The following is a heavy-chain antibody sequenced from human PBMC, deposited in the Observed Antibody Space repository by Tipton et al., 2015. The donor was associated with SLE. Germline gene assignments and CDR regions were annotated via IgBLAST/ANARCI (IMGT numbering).Heavy chain of an antibody. CDR2: IYSGGSST. CDR3: AKEGCSSTSCYKGDYFAY. D-gene: IGHD2-2*02. J-gene: IGHJ4*02. CDR1: GFTFSGYA. Sequence: SLRLSCAASGFTFSGYAMNWVRQAPGKGLEWVSVIYSGGSSTYYADSVKGRFTISRDNATNTLYLQMNSLRAEDTAVYYCAKEGCSSTSCYKGDYFAYWGQGTVVTVSS. V-gene: IGHV3-23*03.